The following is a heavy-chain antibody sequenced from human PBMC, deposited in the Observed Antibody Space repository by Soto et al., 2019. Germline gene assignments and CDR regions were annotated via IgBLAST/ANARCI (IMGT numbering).Heavy chain of an antibody. CDR2: INPSGGST. D-gene: IGHD3-9*01. CDR3: ARGDYYDILTGYYGLFDY. J-gene: IGHJ4*02. CDR1: GYTFTSYY. Sequence: GASVKVSCKASGYTFTSYYMHWVRQAPGQGLEWMGIINPSGGSTSYAQKFQGRVTMTRDTSTGTVYMELSSLRSEDTAVYYCARGDYYDILTGYYGLFDYWGQGTLVTVSS. V-gene: IGHV1-46*03.